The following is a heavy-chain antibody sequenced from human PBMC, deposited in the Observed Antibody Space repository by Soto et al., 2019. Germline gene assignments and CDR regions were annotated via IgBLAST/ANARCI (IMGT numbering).Heavy chain of an antibody. V-gene: IGHV3-66*01. J-gene: IGHJ6*03. Sequence: GGSLRLSCAASGFTVSSNYMSWVRQAPGKGLEWVSVIYSGGSTYYADSVKGRFTISRDNSKNTLYLQMNSLRAEDTAVYYCARGPLEYYDILTGYYKGENYYYYMDVWGKGTTVTLSS. CDR3: ARGPLEYYDILTGYYKGENYYYYMDV. CDR2: IYSGGST. D-gene: IGHD3-9*01. CDR1: GFTVSSNY.